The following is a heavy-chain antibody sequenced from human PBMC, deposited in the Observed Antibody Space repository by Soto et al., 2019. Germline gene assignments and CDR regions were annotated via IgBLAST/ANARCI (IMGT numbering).Heavy chain of an antibody. D-gene: IGHD4-4*01. CDR3: ARDVRSRARKYSNSAWFDP. CDR1: GYTFTSYD. Sequence: QVQLVQSGAEVKKPGASVKVSCKASGYTFTSYDINWVRQATGQGLEWMGWMNPNSGNTGYAQKXXGRDAMTRNTXXSXPXXELSSLRSEDTDVYYCARDVRSRARKYSNSAWFDPWGQGTLVTVSS. J-gene: IGHJ5*02. CDR2: MNPNSGNT. V-gene: IGHV1-8*01.